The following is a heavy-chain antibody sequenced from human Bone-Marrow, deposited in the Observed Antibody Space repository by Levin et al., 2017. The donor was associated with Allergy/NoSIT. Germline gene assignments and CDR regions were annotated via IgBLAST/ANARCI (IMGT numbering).Heavy chain of an antibody. J-gene: IGHJ4*02. CDR1: GFVFTNYA. D-gene: IGHD3-3*01. CDR2: ISASGGST. V-gene: IGHV3-23*01. Sequence: PGGSLRLSCAASGFVFTNYALSWVRQAPGKGLELVSGISASGGSTYYADSVTGRSTIPRAIAKNMLYLQRNTLRAEDTAIYYCAKGPSSDFWNVFNMAGDSWGQGALVTVSS. CDR3: AKGPSSDFWNVFNMAGDS.